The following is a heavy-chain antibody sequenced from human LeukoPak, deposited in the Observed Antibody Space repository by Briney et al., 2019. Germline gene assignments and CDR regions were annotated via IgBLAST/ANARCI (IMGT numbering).Heavy chain of an antibody. CDR1: GGSFSGYY. V-gene: IGHV4-34*01. Sequence: SGTLSLTCAVYGGSFSGYYWSWIRQPPGKGLEWIGEINHSGSTNYNPSLKSRVTISVDTSKNQFSPKLSSVTAADTAVYHCARGSVYYDSGSYDYWGQGTLVTVSP. J-gene: IGHJ4*02. CDR3: ARGSVYYDSGSYDY. CDR2: INHSGST. D-gene: IGHD3-10*01.